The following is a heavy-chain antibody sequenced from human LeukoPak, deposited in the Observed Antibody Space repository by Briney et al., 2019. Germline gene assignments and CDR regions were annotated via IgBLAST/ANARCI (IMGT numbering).Heavy chain of an antibody. CDR2: ISAYNGNT. J-gene: IGHJ6*02. Sequence: GASVKVSCKASGYTFTSYGISWVRQAPGQGLEWMGWISAYNGNTNYAQKLQGRVTMTTDTSTGTAFMELRSLRSDDTAVYHCARGGNWNENYYYYGMDVWGQGTTVTVSS. V-gene: IGHV1-18*01. CDR1: GYTFTSYG. CDR3: ARGGNWNENYYYYGMDV. D-gene: IGHD1-1*01.